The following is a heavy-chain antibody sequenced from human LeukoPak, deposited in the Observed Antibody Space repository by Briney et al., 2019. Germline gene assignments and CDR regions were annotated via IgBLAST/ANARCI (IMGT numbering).Heavy chain of an antibody. J-gene: IGHJ4*02. CDR3: AKQRPYSGYDYGYFDY. D-gene: IGHD5-12*01. Sequence: GGSLRLSCAASGLTFSSHWMHWVRQAPGKGLEWVSAISGSGGSTYYADSVKGRFTISRDNSKNTLYLQMNSLRAEDTAVYYCAKQRPYSGYDYGYFDYWGQGTLVTVSS. CDR2: ISGSGGST. V-gene: IGHV3-23*01. CDR1: GLTFSSHW.